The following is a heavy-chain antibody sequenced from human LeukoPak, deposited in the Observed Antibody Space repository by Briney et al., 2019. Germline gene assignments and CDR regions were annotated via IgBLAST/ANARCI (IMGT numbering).Heavy chain of an antibody. D-gene: IGHD1-26*01. J-gene: IGHJ6*03. CDR1: GGSISSSNW. Sequence: SETLSLTCAVSGGSISSSNWWSWVRQPPGKGLEWIGEIYHSGSTNYNPPLKSRVTISVDKSKNQFSLKLSSVTAADTAVYYCARAQRGKWELYRRNYYYMDVWGKGTTVTVSS. CDR2: IYHSGST. V-gene: IGHV4-4*02. CDR3: ARAQRGKWELYRRNYYYMDV.